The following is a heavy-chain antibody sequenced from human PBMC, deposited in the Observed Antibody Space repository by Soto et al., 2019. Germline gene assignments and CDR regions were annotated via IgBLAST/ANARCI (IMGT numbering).Heavy chain of an antibody. V-gene: IGHV1-24*01. CDR2: FDPEDGET. CDR1: GYTLTELS. CDR3: ATGPYYSSSWYYFDY. Sequence: ASVKVSCKVSGYTLTELSMHCVLQSPLKGLDWMGGFDPEDGETIYAQKFQGRVTMTEDTSTDTAYMELSSLRSEDTAVYYCATGPYYSSSWYYFDYWGQGTLVTVSS. J-gene: IGHJ4*02. D-gene: IGHD6-13*01.